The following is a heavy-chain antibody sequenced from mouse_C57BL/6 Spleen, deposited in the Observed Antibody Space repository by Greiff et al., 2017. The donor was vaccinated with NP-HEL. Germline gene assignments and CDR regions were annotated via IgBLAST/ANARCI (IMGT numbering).Heavy chain of an antibody. J-gene: IGHJ3*01. CDR2: IDPEDGET. Sequence: VQLKESGAELVKPGASVKLSCTASGFNIKDYYMHWVKQRTEQGLEWIGRIDPEDGETKYAPKFQGKATITADTSSNTAYLQLSSLTSEDTAVYYCARDYGSSYDLTSFAYWGQGTLVTVSA. V-gene: IGHV14-2*01. CDR1: GFNIKDYY. CDR3: ARDYGSSYDLTSFAY. D-gene: IGHD1-1*01.